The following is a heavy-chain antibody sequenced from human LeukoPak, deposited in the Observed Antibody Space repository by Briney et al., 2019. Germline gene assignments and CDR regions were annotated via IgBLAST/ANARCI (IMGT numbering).Heavy chain of an antibody. V-gene: IGHV4-38-2*02. J-gene: IGHJ4*02. Sequence: SETLSLTCAVSGYSISSGYFWGWLRQPPGKGLEWTASIYNSGSTYYNQSLKSRVTISIDKSKNQVSLKLSSVTAVDTAVYYWGREEEGVGWRYYGSGGYLFDYWGQGTLVTVSS. CDR1: GYSISSGYF. CDR3: GREEEGVGWRYYGSGGYLFDY. D-gene: IGHD3-10*01. CDR2: IYNSGST.